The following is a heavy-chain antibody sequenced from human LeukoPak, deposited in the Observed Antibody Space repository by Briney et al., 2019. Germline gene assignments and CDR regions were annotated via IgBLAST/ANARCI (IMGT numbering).Heavy chain of an antibody. D-gene: IGHD2-15*01. V-gene: IGHV3-23*01. Sequence: GGSLRLSCAASGFTFSSYAMSWVRQTPGKGLEWVSAISANGGSTYYAGSVKGRFTISRDSSKNTLFLQMNSLRAEDTAVYYCARDRWELLSNSYHYCGLDVWGQGTTVTVSS. CDR1: GFTFSSYA. CDR3: ARDRWELLSNSYHYCGLDV. CDR2: ISANGGST. J-gene: IGHJ6*02.